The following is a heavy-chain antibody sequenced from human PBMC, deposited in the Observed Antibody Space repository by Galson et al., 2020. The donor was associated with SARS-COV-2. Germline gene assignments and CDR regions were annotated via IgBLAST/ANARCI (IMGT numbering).Heavy chain of an antibody. J-gene: IGHJ3*02. CDR3: ARRPGNYYDSSGHYGDAFDI. Sequence: GESLKISCKGSGYSFTSYWIGWVRQMPGKGLEWMGIIYPGDSDTRYSPSFQGQVTISADKSITTAYLQWSSLKASDTAMYYCARRPGNYYDSSGHYGDAFDIWGQGTMVTVSS. D-gene: IGHD3-22*01. V-gene: IGHV5-51*01. CDR2: IYPGDSDT. CDR1: GYSFTSYW.